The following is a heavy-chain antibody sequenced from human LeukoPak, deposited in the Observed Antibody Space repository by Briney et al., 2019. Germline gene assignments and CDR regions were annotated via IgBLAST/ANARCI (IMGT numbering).Heavy chain of an antibody. D-gene: IGHD6-6*01. CDR1: GFTFSSYG. V-gene: IGHV3-30*02. Sequence: GGSLRLSCAASGFTFSSYGMHWVRQAPGKGLEWVAFIRYDGSNKYYADSVKGRFTISRDNSKNTLYLQMNSLRAEDTAVYYCAKEPYSSSSLYYMDVWGKGTTVTVSS. CDR3: AKEPYSSSSLYYMDV. CDR2: IRYDGSNK. J-gene: IGHJ6*03.